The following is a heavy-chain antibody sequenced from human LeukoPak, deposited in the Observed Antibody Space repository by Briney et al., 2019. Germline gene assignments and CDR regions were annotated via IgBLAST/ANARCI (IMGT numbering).Heavy chain of an antibody. J-gene: IGHJ4*02. D-gene: IGHD2-15*01. CDR2: ISYDGSNK. CDR1: GFTFSSNA. Sequence: GRSLRLSCAASGFTFSSNAMHWVRQAPGKGLEWVAVISYDGSNKYYADSVKGRFTISRDNSKNTLYLQMNSLRAEDTAVYYCARSVSGDQLLFDYWGQGTLVTVSS. CDR3: ARSVSGDQLLFDY. V-gene: IGHV3-30-3*01.